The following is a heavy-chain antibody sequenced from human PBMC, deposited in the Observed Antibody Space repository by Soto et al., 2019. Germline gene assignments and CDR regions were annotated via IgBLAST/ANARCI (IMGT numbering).Heavy chain of an antibody. CDR2: TIPIFGTA. CDR3: ARVPCAHSCDWFDP. CDR1: GGTFSSYA. D-gene: IGHD4-4*01. Sequence: SVKVSCKASGGTFSSYAISWVRQAPGQGLEWMGGTIPIFGTANYAQKFQGRVTITADESTSTAYMELSSPRSEDTAVYYCARVPCAHSCDWFDPWGQGTLVTVSS. J-gene: IGHJ5*02. V-gene: IGHV1-69*13.